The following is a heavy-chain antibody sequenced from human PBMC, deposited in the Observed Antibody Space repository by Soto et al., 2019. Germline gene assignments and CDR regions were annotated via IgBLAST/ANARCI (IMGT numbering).Heavy chain of an antibody. J-gene: IGHJ6*02. CDR2: INPNSGGT. V-gene: IGHV1-2*02. CDR3: ARLTPPSLYYYGMDV. Sequence: SVQGSYKRSGCAFPAYYMHWVRQAPVQGLEWMGWINPNSGGTNYAQKFQGRVTMTRDTSTSTAYMDVSRLRSDDTAAYFCARLTPPSLYYYGMDVWGRGTTVTVYS. CDR1: GCAFPAYY.